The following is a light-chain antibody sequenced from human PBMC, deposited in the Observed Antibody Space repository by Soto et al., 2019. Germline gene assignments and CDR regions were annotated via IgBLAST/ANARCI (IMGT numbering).Light chain of an antibody. CDR1: QSVRSN. J-gene: IGKJ1*01. Sequence: EIVMTQSPATLSVSPGERATLSCRASQSVRSNLAWYQQKPGQAPRLLIYGASTRATGIPARFSGSGSGTEFTLTISSLQSEDFAVYYCQQYNNWRAFGQGT. CDR3: QQYNNWRA. V-gene: IGKV3-15*01. CDR2: GAS.